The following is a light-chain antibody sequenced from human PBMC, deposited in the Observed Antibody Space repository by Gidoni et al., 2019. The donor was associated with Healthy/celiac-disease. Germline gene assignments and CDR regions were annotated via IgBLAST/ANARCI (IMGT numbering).Light chain of an antibody. Sequence: EIVLTQSPATLSLSPGERATLSCRASPSVSSYLAWYQQKPGQPPRLLIYDASNRATGIPARFSGSGSGTDFTLTISSREPEDFAVYYCQQRSNWPPHTFXGXTKVEIK. CDR3: QQRSNWPPHT. V-gene: IGKV3-11*01. CDR2: DAS. CDR1: PSVSSY. J-gene: IGKJ4*01.